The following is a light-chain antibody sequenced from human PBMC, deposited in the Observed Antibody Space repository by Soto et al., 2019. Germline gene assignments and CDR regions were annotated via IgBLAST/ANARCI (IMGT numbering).Light chain of an antibody. J-gene: IGKJ1*01. CDR2: DAS. CDR1: QSVSSY. Sequence: EIVMTQSPATLSVSPGERATLSCRASQSVSSYLAWYQQKPGQAPRLLIYDASNRATGIPARFSGSGSGTDFTLTISSLEPEDFVVFYCYQYGSTPPTFGQGTKVDIK. V-gene: IGKV3-11*01. CDR3: YQYGSTPPT.